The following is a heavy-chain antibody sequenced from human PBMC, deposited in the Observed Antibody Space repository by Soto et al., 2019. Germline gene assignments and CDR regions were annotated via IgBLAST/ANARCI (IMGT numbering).Heavy chain of an antibody. Sequence: QVQLQQWGAGLLKPSETLSLTCAVYGGSLSGYYWSWIRQTPGKGLEWFGEINHSGNTNSNPSLKSRVTRSLDTSKSQFSVKLSSVTAADTAVYYFAIIPVRFSTFDSYMDGWGKGTTVNVSS. J-gene: IGHJ6*03. D-gene: IGHD3-3*01. CDR1: GGSLSGYY. CDR2: INHSGNT. V-gene: IGHV4-34*01. CDR3: AIIPVRFSTFDSYMDG.